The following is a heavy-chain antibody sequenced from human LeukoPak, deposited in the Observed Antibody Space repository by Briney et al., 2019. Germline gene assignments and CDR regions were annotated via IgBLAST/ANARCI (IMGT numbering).Heavy chain of an antibody. Sequence: ASVKVSCKASGYTFNSYYIHWVRQAPGQGLEWMGIINPGGGSTSYAQKFQGRVTMTRDTSTSTVYMELSSLRSDDTAVYYCATDYGDYGYWGQGTLVTVSS. CDR2: INPGGGST. J-gene: IGHJ4*02. CDR1: GYTFNSYY. V-gene: IGHV1-46*02. CDR3: ATDYGDYGY. D-gene: IGHD4-17*01.